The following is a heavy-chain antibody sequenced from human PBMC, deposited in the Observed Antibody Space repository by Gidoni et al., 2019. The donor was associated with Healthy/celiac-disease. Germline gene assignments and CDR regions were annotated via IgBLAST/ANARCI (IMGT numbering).Heavy chain of an antibody. CDR3: AKLSSSPPDYYYHYGMDV. V-gene: IGHV3-9*01. CDR2: ISWNSGSI. J-gene: IGHJ6*02. D-gene: IGHD6-6*01. Sequence: EVQLVESGGGLVQPGRSLRLSCAASGFTFDDYAMHWVRQAPGKGLEWVSGISWNSGSIGYADSVKGRFTISRDNAKNSLYLQMNSLRAEDTALYYCAKLSSSPPDYYYHYGMDVWGQGTTVTVSS. CDR1: GFTFDDYA.